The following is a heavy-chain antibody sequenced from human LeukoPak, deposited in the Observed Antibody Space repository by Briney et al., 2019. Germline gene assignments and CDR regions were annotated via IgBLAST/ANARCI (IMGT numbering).Heavy chain of an antibody. Sequence: SETLSLTCAVYGGSFSGYYWSWIRQPLGKGPEWIGYIYSNGITNYNPSLKSRVTISVDKSKNQFSLKLRSVTAADTAVYYCARWSHGGTYYFDYWGQGTLVTVSS. CDR1: GGSFSGYY. J-gene: IGHJ4*02. D-gene: IGHD4-23*01. V-gene: IGHV4-34*11. CDR2: IYSNGIT. CDR3: ARWSHGGTYYFDY.